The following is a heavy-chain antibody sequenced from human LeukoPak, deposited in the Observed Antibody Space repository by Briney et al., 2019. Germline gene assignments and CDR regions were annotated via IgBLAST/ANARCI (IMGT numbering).Heavy chain of an antibody. V-gene: IGHV5-51*01. CDR1: RYSFTTYW. Sequence: GESLKISCKGSRYSFTTYWIAWVRQMPGKGLEWMGIIHPGDSDTRYSPSFQGQVTISADKSISTAYLQWSSLKASDTAMYYCARIYSSSSGRGFDYWGQGTLVTVSS. D-gene: IGHD6-6*01. CDR3: ARIYSSSSGRGFDY. CDR2: IHPGDSDT. J-gene: IGHJ4*02.